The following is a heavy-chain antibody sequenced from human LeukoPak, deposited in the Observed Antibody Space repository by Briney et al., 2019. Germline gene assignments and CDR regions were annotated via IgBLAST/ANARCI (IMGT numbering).Heavy chain of an antibody. Sequence: KSSETLSLTCTVSGGSISSYYWSWIRQPPGKGLEWIGYIYDSGSTNYNPSLKSRVTISVDTSKNQFSLKLSSVTAAYTAVYYCARVSITMVRGVILYYFDYWGQGTLVTVSS. D-gene: IGHD3-10*01. J-gene: IGHJ4*02. V-gene: IGHV4-59*01. CDR3: ARVSITMVRGVILYYFDY. CDR1: GGSISSYY. CDR2: IYDSGST.